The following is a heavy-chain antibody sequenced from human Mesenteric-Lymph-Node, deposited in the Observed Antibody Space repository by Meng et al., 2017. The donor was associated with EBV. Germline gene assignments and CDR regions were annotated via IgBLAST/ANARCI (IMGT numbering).Heavy chain of an antibody. D-gene: IGHD3-22*01. CDR3: ATLHYDGSGYYFGSWFDP. V-gene: IGHV4-4*02. CDR1: GVSISSNNW. Sequence: QGHSQELGPGLVKPSGTLSLTCAVSGVSISSNNWWSWVRQPPGKGLEWIGEIYHSGSTNSNPSLKGRVTISVDKSKNQFSLKMSSVTAADTAVYYCATLHYDGSGYYFGSWFDPWGQGTLVTVSS. J-gene: IGHJ5*02. CDR2: IYHSGST.